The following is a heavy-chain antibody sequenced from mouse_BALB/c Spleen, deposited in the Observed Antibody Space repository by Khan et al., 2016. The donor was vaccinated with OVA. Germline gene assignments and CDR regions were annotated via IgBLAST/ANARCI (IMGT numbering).Heavy chain of an antibody. D-gene: IGHD1-1*01. J-gene: IGHJ2*01. V-gene: IGHV3-2*02. CDR3: ARVYGGDFDY. CDR2: ISYSGNT. CDR1: GYSITSDYA. Sequence: EVQLVESGPGLVKPSQSLSLTCTVTGYSITSDYAWNWIRQFPGNKLEWMGFISYSGNTNYNPSLTSRISITRYTSKNQFFLQLNSVTTEDTATYYCARVYGGDFDYWGQGTTLTVSS.